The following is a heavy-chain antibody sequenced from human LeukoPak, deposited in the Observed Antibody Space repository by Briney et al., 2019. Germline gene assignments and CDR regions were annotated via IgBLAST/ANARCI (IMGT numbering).Heavy chain of an antibody. V-gene: IGHV1-69*01. CDR2: IIPIFGTA. Sequence: GQGLEWMGGIIPIFGTANYAQNFQGRVTITADESTSTAYMELSSLRSEDTAVYYCARVPDYWGQGTLVTVSS. J-gene: IGHJ4*02. CDR3: ARVPDY.